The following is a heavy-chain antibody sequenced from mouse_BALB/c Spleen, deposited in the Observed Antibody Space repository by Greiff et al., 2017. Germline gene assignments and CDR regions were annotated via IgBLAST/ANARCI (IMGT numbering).Heavy chain of an antibody. CDR2: ILPGSGST. CDR1: GYTFSSYW. J-gene: IGHJ1*01. Sequence: QVQLQQSGAELMKPGASVKISCKATGYTFSSYWIEWVKQRPGHGLEWIGEILPGSGSTNYNEKFKGKATFTADTSSNTAYMQLSSLTSEDSAVYYCAREVRERYFDVWGAGTTVTVSS. V-gene: IGHV1-9*01. CDR3: AREVRERYFDV. D-gene: IGHD2-14*01.